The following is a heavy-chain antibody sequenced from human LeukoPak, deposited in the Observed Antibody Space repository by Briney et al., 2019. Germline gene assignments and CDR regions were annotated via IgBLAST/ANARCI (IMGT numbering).Heavy chain of an antibody. CDR3: ARPMTTVVN. D-gene: IGHD4-23*01. CDR2: IIPIFGTA. J-gene: IGHJ4*02. CDR1: GYTFITYG. Sequence: ASVKVSCKASGYTFITYGINWVRQAPGQGLEWMGGIIPIFGTANYAQKFQGRVTITADESTSTAYMELSSLRSEDTAVYYCARPMTTVVNWGQGTLVTVSS. V-gene: IGHV1-69*13.